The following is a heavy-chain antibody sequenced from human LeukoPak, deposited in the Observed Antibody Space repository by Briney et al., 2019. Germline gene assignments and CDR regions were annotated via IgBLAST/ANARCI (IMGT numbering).Heavy chain of an antibody. CDR3: ARDGQWLVAFDY. CDR1: GFTFSSYW. Sequence: GGSLRLSCAASGFTFSSYWMNWVRQAPGKGLEWVSSISSSSSYIYYADSVKGRFTISRDNAKNSLYLQMNSLRAEDTAVYYCARDGQWLVAFDYWGQGTLVTVSS. V-gene: IGHV3-21*01. J-gene: IGHJ4*02. D-gene: IGHD6-19*01. CDR2: ISSSSSYI.